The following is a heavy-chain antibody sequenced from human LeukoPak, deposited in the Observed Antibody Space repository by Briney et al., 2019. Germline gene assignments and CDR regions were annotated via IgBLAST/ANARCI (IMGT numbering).Heavy chain of an antibody. V-gene: IGHV4-61*02. D-gene: IGHD3-10*01. CDR1: GGSISTSNYY. CDR3: AREFGMVRGVIITG. J-gene: IGHJ4*02. Sequence: SETLSLTCTVSGGSISTSNYYWSWIRQPAGKGLEWIGRIYTSGSTNYNPSLKSRVTISVDTSKNQFSLKLSSVTAADTAVYYCAREFGMVRGVIITGWGQGTLVTVSS. CDR2: IYTSGST.